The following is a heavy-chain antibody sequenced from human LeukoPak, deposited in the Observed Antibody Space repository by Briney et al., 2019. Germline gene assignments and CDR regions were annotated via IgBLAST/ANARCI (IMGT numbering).Heavy chain of an antibody. CDR1: GFTFSSYW. D-gene: IGHD3-3*01. CDR2: INTDGSST. CDR3: ATLEYYDFWSGYRDAFDI. V-gene: IGHV3-74*01. J-gene: IGHJ3*02. Sequence: GGSLRLSCAASGFTFSSYWMHWVRQAPGKGLVWVSRINTDGSSTSYADSVKGRFTISRDNAKNTLYLQMNSLRAEDTAVYYCATLEYYDFWSGYRDAFDIWGQGTMVTVSS.